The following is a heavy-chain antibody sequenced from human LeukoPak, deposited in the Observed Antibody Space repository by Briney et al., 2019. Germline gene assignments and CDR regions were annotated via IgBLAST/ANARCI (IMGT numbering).Heavy chain of an antibody. J-gene: IGHJ4*02. Sequence: SVKVSCKASGGTFSSYAISWVRQAPGQGLEWMGGIIPIFGTANYAQKFQGRVTITRDTSASTAYMELSSLRSEDTAVYYCASCAQRRDGYSPLDYWGQGTLVTVSS. CDR3: ASCAQRRDGYSPLDY. D-gene: IGHD5-24*01. V-gene: IGHV1-69*05. CDR2: IIPIFGTA. CDR1: GGTFSSYA.